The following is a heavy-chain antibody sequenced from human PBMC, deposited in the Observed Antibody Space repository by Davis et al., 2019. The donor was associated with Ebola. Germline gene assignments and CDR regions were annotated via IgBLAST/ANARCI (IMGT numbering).Heavy chain of an antibody. CDR2: IWYDGSNK. CDR1: GFTFSSYG. V-gene: IGHV3-33*01. CDR3: ARDRDLSLFSYYYGMDV. J-gene: IGHJ6*02. D-gene: IGHD3-16*02. Sequence: GESLKISCAASGFTFSSYGMHWVRQAPGKGLEWVAVIWYDGSNKYYADSVKGRFTISRDNSKNTLYLQMNSLRAEDTAVYYCARDRDLSLFSYYYGMDVWGQGTTVTVSS.